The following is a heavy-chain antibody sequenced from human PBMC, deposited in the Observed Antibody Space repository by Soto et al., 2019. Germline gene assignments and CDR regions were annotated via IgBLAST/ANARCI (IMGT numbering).Heavy chain of an antibody. J-gene: IGHJ5*02. CDR3: ARAIPPDP. Sequence: GVSLRLSGAAAGFTLRTYLWHWVRQAPGQGLVWVSRISSDGSVINYVDSVRGRFTISRDNAKNTLYLQMNSLRAEQTAVYSCARAIPPDPWGQGPLVTVSS. V-gene: IGHV3-74*01. D-gene: IGHD2-2*02. CDR1: GFTLRTYL. CDR2: ISSDGSVI.